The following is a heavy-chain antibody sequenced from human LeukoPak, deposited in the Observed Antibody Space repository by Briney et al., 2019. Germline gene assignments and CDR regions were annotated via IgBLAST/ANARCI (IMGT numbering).Heavy chain of an antibody. V-gene: IGHV4-34*01. CDR2: INHSGST. Sequence: SETLSLTCAVCGGSFSGYYWSWIRQPPGKGLEWIGEINHSGSTNYNPSLKSRVTISVDTSKNQFSLKLSSVTAADTAVYYCARGFGAPRYSGSIRLSRKGAFDIWGQGTMVTVSS. D-gene: IGHD1-26*01. CDR1: GGSFSGYY. J-gene: IGHJ3*02. CDR3: ARGFGAPRYSGSIRLSRKGAFDI.